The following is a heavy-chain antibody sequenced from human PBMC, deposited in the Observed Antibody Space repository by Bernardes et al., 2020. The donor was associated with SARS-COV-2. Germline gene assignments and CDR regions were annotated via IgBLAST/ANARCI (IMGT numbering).Heavy chain of an antibody. CDR2: IYYSGIT. D-gene: IGHD4-4*01. CDR3: ARAYSNYANN. V-gene: IGHV4-30-4*01. Sequence: SEPLSLTCTVSGGSISSGDYYWSWLLQPPGKGLEWIGYIYYSGITYYNPSLKSRVTISVDTSKNQFSLKLSSVTAADTAVYYCARAYSNYANNWGQGTLVTVSS. J-gene: IGHJ4*02. CDR1: GGSISSGDYY.